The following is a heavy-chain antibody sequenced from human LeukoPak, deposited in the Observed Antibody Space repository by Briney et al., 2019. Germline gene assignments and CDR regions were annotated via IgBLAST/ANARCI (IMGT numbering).Heavy chain of an antibody. V-gene: IGHV3-23*01. J-gene: IGHJ4*02. CDR3: AKVLGSGSGYPIDY. CDR1: GFTFSSYA. Sequence: PGGSLRLSRAASGFTFSSYAMSWVRQAPGKGLEWVSSISAGGGSTYYADSVKGRFTISRDNSKNTLYLQMNSLRAEDTAIYYCAKVLGSGSGYPIDYWGQGTLVTVSS. D-gene: IGHD6-19*01. CDR2: ISAGGGST.